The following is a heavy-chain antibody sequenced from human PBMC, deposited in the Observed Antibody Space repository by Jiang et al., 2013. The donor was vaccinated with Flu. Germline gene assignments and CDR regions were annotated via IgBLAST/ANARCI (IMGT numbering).Heavy chain of an antibody. D-gene: IGHD5-12*01. CDR1: GYTFTNYW. CDR3: ASLAGGGYGGHFDY. V-gene: IGHV5-51*01. J-gene: IGHJ4*02. CDR2: IYPADSNT. Sequence: GAEVKKPGESLKISCEGLGYTFTNYWIGWVRQMPDKGLEWVAIIYPADSNTKYGPSFQGQVTVSVDKSISTAYLQWSSLRASDTAMYYCASLAGGGYGGHFDYWGQGTLVTVSS.